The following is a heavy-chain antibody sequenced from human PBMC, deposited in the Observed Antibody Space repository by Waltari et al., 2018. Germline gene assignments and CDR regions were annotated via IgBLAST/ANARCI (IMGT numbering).Heavy chain of an antibody. Sequence: QVPLQESGPGLVTPSETLSLTCTVSGGPISLYYWSWIRQPPGKGLKWIGYTCYGGSTKRTPALRSRVTIPGDTSKNQFSLKLSCVTAADTAVDYCAREEKAFDIWGQGTRVTVSS. CDR2: TCYGGST. CDR1: GGPISLYY. CDR3: AREEKAFDI. V-gene: IGHV4-59*01. J-gene: IGHJ3*02.